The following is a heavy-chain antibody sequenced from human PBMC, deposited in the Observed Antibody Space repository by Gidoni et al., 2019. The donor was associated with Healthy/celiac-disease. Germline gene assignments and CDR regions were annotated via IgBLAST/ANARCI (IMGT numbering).Heavy chain of an antibody. CDR1: PFPLGIYA. CDR3: AKFLSELVREAFDY. CDR2: ISGSGGST. J-gene: IGHJ4*02. V-gene: IGHV3-23*01. Sequence: EVLLLESGGGLVQPGASPRLSCAAPPFPLGIYAMRWVRPAPGKGLEWVSAISGSGGSTYYADSVKGRFTISRDNSKNTLYLQMNSLRAEDTAVYYCAKFLSELVREAFDYWGQGTLVTVSS. D-gene: IGHD6-13*01.